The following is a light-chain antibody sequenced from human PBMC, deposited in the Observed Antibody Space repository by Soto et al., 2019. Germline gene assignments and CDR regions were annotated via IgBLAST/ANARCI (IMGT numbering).Light chain of an antibody. J-gene: IGKJ5*01. CDR2: DAS. Sequence: DIQITQSPSTLSASVGDRVSITCRASQSISSWLAWYQQKPGKAPKLLIYDASSLESGVPSRFSGSGSGTEFTLTISSLQPDDFATYYCHQYHNCPITFGQGTRLEI. V-gene: IGKV1-5*01. CDR3: HQYHNCPIT. CDR1: QSISSW.